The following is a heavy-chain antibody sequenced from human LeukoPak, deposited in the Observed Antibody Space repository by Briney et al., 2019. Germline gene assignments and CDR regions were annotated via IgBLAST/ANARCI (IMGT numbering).Heavy chain of an antibody. J-gene: IGHJ6*02. CDR3: ARSCGGGSCNHFYYGMDV. CDR2: IYYSGSA. V-gene: IGHV4-59*08. D-gene: IGHD2-15*01. CDR1: NGSISSYY. Sequence: SETLSLTCTVSNGSISSYYWSWIRQPPGKGLEWIGFIYYSGSANFNPSLKSRVTISVDTSKNQYSLKLTSVTAADTAMYYCARSCGGGSCNHFYYGMDVWGQGTTVTVSS.